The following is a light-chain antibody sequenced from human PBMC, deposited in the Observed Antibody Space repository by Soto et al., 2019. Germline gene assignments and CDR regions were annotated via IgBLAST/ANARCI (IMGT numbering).Light chain of an antibody. V-gene: IGKV1-5*03. Sequence: DIQMTQSPSTLSASVGDRVTITCRASQSISTWLAWYQQKPGIAPNLLIYRASRLESGVPSRFSGSGSETDFTLTVSSLQPDDVATYYCQQYSKIPWTFGQGTKVEIK. CDR3: QQYSKIPWT. CDR2: RAS. J-gene: IGKJ1*01. CDR1: QSISTW.